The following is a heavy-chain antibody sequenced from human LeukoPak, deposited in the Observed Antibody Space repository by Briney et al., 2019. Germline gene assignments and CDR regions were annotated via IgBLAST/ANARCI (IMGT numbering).Heavy chain of an antibody. Sequence: GGSLRLSCAASGFTFSSYWMHWVRHAPGKGLVWVSRINSDGSSTSYADSVKGRFTTSRDNAKNTLYLQMNSLRAEDTAVYYCASLRTQELRYFDFYYYYGMDVWGQGTTVTVSS. V-gene: IGHV3-74*01. J-gene: IGHJ6*02. CDR1: GFTFSSYW. CDR3: ASLRTQELRYFDFYYYYGMDV. CDR2: INSDGSST. D-gene: IGHD3-9*01.